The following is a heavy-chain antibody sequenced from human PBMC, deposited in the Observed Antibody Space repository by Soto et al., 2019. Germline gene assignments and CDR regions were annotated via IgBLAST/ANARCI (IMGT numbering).Heavy chain of an antibody. J-gene: IGHJ4*02. CDR3: AAGSGWYEYFDY. Sequence: QVQLQQWGAGLLKPSETLSLACAVYGGSFSGNYWSWIRQPPGKGLEWIGEIDHSGSTHYNPSLKSRFTMSVDTSKNHFSLKVISVTAADTAVYYCAAGSGWYEYFDYWGQGSLVTVSS. D-gene: IGHD6-19*01. CDR1: GGSFSGNY. V-gene: IGHV4-34*01. CDR2: IDHSGST.